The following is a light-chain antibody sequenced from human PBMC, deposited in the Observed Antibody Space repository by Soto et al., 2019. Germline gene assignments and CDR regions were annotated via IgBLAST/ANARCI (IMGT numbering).Light chain of an antibody. CDR3: QQYGSSLYT. CDR2: GAS. V-gene: IGKV3-20*01. J-gene: IGKJ2*01. Sequence: IVLTQSPGTLSLSPGERATLSCRASQRVSSNYLAWYQQRPGQAPRLLIYGASSRATDIPDRFSGSGSGTDFTLTISRLEPEDFAVYYCQQYGSSLYTFGQGTKLEIK. CDR1: QRVSSNY.